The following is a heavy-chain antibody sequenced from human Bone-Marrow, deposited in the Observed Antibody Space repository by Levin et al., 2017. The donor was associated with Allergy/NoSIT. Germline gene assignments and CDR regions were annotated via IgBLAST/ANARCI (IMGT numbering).Heavy chain of an antibody. J-gene: IGHJ4*02. Sequence: SGESLKISCAASGFTFRTYVMSWVRQAPGKGLEWVSSIDAGGRGTYYADSVKGRFTISRDNSKNTAYLQMNSLKVEGTALYSCSKVAPRQWGSGWYGGDEYWGQGTLVTVSS. CDR2: IDAGGRGT. CDR3: SKVAPRQWGSGWYGGDEY. CDR1: GFTFRTYV. D-gene: IGHD6-19*01. V-gene: IGHV3-23*01.